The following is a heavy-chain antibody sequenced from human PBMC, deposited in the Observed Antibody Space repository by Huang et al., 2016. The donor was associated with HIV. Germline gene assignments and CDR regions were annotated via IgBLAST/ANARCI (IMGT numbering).Heavy chain of an antibody. D-gene: IGHD1-1*01. CDR2: IYSNVNT. Sequence: QVQLQESGQGLVKPSDTLSLTCIVSGDSVDSSYSYWGWVRQPPGKGLEWMGSIYSNVNTYYNKYLKSRITISVDTSKNRFSLNLKTVTAADTAVYYCSRGPSTPATELWGQGTMVTVSS. J-gene: IGHJ3*01. CDR1: GDSVDSSYSY. CDR3: SRGPSTPATEL. V-gene: IGHV4-39*02.